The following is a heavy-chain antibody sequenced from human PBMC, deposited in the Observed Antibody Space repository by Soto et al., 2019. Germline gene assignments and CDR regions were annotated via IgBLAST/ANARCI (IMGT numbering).Heavy chain of an antibody. V-gene: IGHV1-69*18. D-gene: IGHD6-19*01. CDR2: IVPIFETL. Sequence: QVQLVQSGAELKTPGSSVKVSCKASGATFSGYAINWVRQAPGQGLEWLGRIVPIFETLNYAEKLQGRVRITAAESTTTVYMELTNLTFEDSAVYYCVVMGNVAVSNPRSFDYWGQGTLVTVSS. CDR1: GATFSGYA. J-gene: IGHJ4*02. CDR3: VVMGNVAVSNPRSFDY.